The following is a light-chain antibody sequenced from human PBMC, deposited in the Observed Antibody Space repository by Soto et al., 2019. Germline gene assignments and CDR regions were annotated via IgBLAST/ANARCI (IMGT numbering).Light chain of an antibody. CDR1: SSNIGAGYD. CDR2: ANT. Sequence: QSALTQPPSVSGAPGQRVTISCTGSSSNIGAGYDVHWYQQLPGTAPKLLIYANTKRPSGVPDRFSGSKSGTSASLAITGLQPDDETNYYCQSYDSSLSAGVFGGGTKLTVL. V-gene: IGLV1-40*01. CDR3: QSYDSSLSAGV. J-gene: IGLJ3*02.